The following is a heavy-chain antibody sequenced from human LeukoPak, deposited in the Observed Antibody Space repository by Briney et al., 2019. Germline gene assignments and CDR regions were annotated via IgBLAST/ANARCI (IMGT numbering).Heavy chain of an antibody. CDR1: GGTFSSYA. J-gene: IGHJ6*03. CDR3: ARGHYDILTGSGYYYYYMDV. V-gene: IGHV1-69*05. D-gene: IGHD3-9*01. Sequence: SVKVSCKASGGTFSSYAISWARQAPGQGLEWMGGIIPIFGTANYAQKFQGRVTITTDESTSTAYMELSSLRSEDTAVYYCARGHYDILTGSGYYYYYMDVWGKGTTVTVSS. CDR2: IIPIFGTA.